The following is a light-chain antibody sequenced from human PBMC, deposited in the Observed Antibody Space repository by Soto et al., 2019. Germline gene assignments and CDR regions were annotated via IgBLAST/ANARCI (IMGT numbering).Light chain of an antibody. V-gene: IGKV3-20*01. CDR2: GAS. J-gene: IGKJ2*01. CDR3: QQYGTSPFT. CDR1: QSVSSSY. Sequence: EIGLMQSPGTLSLSPGERATLSCRASQSVSSSYLAWYQQKPGQAPRLLIYGASSRATGIPDRFSGSGSGTDFTLTISRLEPEDFAVYYCQQYGTSPFTFGQGTKLEIK.